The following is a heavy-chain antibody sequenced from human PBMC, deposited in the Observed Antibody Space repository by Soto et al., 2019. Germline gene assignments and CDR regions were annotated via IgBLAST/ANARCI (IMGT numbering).Heavy chain of an antibody. D-gene: IGHD6-13*01. CDR1: GGSISSYY. V-gene: IGHV4-59*01. CDR3: ARDLPAAPGFDH. Sequence: LSLTCTVSGGSISSYYWSWIRQPPGKGLEWIGYIYYSGSTNYNPSLKSRVTISVDTSKNQFSLKLSSVTAADTAVYYCARDLPAAPGFDHWGQGTLVTVSS. J-gene: IGHJ5*02. CDR2: IYYSGST.